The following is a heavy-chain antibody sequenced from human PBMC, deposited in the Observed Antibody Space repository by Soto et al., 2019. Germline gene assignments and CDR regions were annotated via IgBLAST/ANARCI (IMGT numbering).Heavy chain of an antibody. V-gene: IGHV3-9*01. J-gene: IGHJ4*02. CDR1: GFTFDDYA. Sequence: EVQLVESGGGLVQPGRSLRLSCAASGFTFDDYAMHWVRQAPGKGLVWVSGMSWNSGSIGYADSVKGRFTISRDNAKNSLYLQMNSLRAEDTALYYCAKDIGSSSWYYFDYWGQGTLVTVSS. CDR3: AKDIGSSSWYYFDY. CDR2: MSWNSGSI. D-gene: IGHD6-13*01.